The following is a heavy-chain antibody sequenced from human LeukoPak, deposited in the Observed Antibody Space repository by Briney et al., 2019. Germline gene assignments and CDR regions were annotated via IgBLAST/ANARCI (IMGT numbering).Heavy chain of an antibody. CDR1: GFTFSSFG. CDR2: IRYDGSIK. CDR3: AKVEEISSWYTGGSFDA. D-gene: IGHD6-13*01. V-gene: IGHV3-30*02. Sequence: QPGGSLRLTCAASGFTFSSFGMHWVRQAPGKGLEWVAFIRYDGSIKHYADSVKGRITISRDNSKNTLYLQMNSLRVEDTAVYYCAKVEEISSWYTGGSFDAWGQGTMVTVSS. J-gene: IGHJ3*01.